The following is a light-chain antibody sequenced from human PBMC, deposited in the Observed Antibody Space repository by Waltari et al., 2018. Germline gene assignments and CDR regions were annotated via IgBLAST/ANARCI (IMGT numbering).Light chain of an antibody. Sequence: QSALTQPRSVSGSPGQSVTISCTGTSSDVGGYIYVSWYQTHPGKAPKLMIYDGSKRPSGVPDRFSGSKSGNTASLPISGLQAEDEADYYCCSYAGSYVFGTGTKVTVL. CDR1: SSDVGGYIY. V-gene: IGLV2-11*01. J-gene: IGLJ1*01. CDR3: CSYAGSYV. CDR2: DGS.